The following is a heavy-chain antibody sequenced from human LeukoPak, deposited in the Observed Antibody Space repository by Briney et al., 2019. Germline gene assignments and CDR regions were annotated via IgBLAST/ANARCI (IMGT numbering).Heavy chain of an antibody. Sequence: GGSLRLSCAASGFTFSSYWMHWVRQAPGKGLVWVSRIKSDGSTNYSDSVKGRFTISRDNAKNTLSLQMNSLRAEDTGVYYCARAPSEIGGYYPEYFRHWGQGTLVTVSS. V-gene: IGHV3-74*01. CDR2: IKSDGST. CDR3: ARAPSEIGGYYPEYFRH. J-gene: IGHJ1*01. D-gene: IGHD3-22*01. CDR1: GFTFSSYW.